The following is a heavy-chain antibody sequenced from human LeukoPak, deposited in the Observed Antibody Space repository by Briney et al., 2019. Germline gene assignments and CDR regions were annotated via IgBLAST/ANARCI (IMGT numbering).Heavy chain of an antibody. V-gene: IGHV4-61*02. D-gene: IGHD2-2*01. Sequence: PSETLSLTCTVSGGSISSGSYYWSWIRPPAGKGLEWIGRIYASGSYNYNPSLKSLSTISVDTSKNQFSLKLSSVTAADTAVYYCARDCSSTSCPLRVDPWGQGTLVTVSS. J-gene: IGHJ5*02. CDR3: ARDCSSTSCPLRVDP. CDR1: GGSISSGSYY. CDR2: IYASGSY.